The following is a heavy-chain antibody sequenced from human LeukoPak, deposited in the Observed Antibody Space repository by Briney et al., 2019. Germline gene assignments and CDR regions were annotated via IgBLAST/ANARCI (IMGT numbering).Heavy chain of an antibody. CDR1: GYSFTSYW. D-gene: IGHD6-19*01. Sequence: GESLQISCKGSGYSFTSYWIGWVRQMPGKGLEWMGIIYPGDSDTRYSPSFQGQVTISADKSISTAYLQWSSLKASDTAMYYCATKGPYSSGWYIFDYWGQGTLVTVSS. V-gene: IGHV5-51*01. CDR3: ATKGPYSSGWYIFDY. J-gene: IGHJ4*02. CDR2: IYPGDSDT.